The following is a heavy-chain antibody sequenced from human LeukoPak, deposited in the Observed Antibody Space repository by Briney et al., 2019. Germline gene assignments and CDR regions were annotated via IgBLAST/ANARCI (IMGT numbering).Heavy chain of an antibody. V-gene: IGHV3-30*19. CDR1: GFTLSSYG. J-gene: IGHJ4*02. CDR2: ISYDGSNK. D-gene: IGHD5-12*01. Sequence: PGGSLRLSCAASGFTLSSYGVHWVRQAPGKGLGWVTVISYDGSNKYYTDSVKGRFTISRDNSKNTLYLQMNSLRAEDTAVYYCARGALGYSGYDQTFDYWAQGTLVTVSS. CDR3: ARGALGYSGYDQTFDY.